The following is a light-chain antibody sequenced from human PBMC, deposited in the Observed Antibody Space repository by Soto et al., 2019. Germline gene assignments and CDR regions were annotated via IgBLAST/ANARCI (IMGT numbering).Light chain of an antibody. Sequence: QSVLTQPPSVSGAPGQRVTISCTGSNSNIGAGYDVNWYQHFPGTAPKLLIYVNTNLPSGVPDRFSGSKSGSSTSLVITGLQSEDDADYYCPSYDSSLIGLIFGLGTKLTVL. V-gene: IGLV1-40*01. CDR1: NSNIGAGYD. CDR3: PSYDSSLIGLI. J-gene: IGLJ2*01. CDR2: VNT.